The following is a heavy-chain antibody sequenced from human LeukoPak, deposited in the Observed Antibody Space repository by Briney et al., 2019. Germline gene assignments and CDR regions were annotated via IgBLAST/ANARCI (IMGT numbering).Heavy chain of an antibody. CDR3: ARGEMATMVTLAHFDY. CDR1: GFTFSSYW. Sequence: GGSLRLSCAASGFTFSSYWMSWDRQAPGKGLEWVANIKQDGSEKYYVDSVKGRFTISRDNAKNSLYLQMNSLRAEDTAVYYCARGEMATMVTLAHFDYWGQGTLVTVFS. V-gene: IGHV3-7*01. D-gene: IGHD5-24*01. J-gene: IGHJ4*02. CDR2: IKQDGSEK.